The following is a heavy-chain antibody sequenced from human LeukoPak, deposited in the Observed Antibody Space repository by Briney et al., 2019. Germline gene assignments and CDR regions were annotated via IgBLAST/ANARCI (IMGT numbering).Heavy chain of an antibody. CDR1: GYTFTSYA. D-gene: IGHD6-19*01. V-gene: IGHV1-3*03. CDR3: ARESRLDSSGWYDAFDI. J-gene: IGHJ3*02. CDR2: INAGNGNT. Sequence: ASVKVSCKASGYTFTSYAMHWVRQAPGQRLEWMGWINAGNGNTKYSQEFQGRVTITRDTSASTAYMELSSLRSEDMAAYYCARESRLDSSGWYDAFDIWGQGTMVTVSS.